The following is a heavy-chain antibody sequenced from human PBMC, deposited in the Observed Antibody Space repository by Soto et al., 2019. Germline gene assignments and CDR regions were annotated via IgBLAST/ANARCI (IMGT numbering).Heavy chain of an antibody. D-gene: IGHD2-21*01. J-gene: IGHJ4*02. CDR1: GGSVSSRNW. Sequence: QVQLQESGPGLVKPSETLSLTCAVSGGSVSSRNWWSWVRQPPGKGLEWIGQVSQRGTAYYNPSLDSRVTMSVYKSKNQVSLLVTSVTAADAAVYYCARHGGAYFDYWGQGILVTVPS. V-gene: IGHV4-4*02. CDR2: VSQRGTA. CDR3: ARHGGAYFDY.